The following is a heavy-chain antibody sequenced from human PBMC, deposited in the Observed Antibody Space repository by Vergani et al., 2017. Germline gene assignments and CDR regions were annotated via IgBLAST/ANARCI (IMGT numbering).Heavy chain of an antibody. Sequence: QVQLVESGGGVVQPGRSLRLSCAASGFTFSSYPMHWVRQAPGKGLEWVAVISYDGSNKYYADSVKGRFTISRDNSKNTLYLQMNSLRAEDTAVYYCARERGVFMTHHAFDIWGQGTMVTVSS. CDR1: GFTFSSYP. CDR3: ARERGVFMTHHAFDI. D-gene: IGHD1-26*01. J-gene: IGHJ3*02. CDR2: ISYDGSNK. V-gene: IGHV3-30-3*01.